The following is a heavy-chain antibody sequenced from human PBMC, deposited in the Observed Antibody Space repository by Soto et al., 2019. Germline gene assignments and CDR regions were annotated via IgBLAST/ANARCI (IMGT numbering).Heavy chain of an antibody. V-gene: IGHV3-23*01. CDR1: GFTFSSYA. CDR2: ISGSGGST. J-gene: IGHJ5*02. CDR3: AKGIMITFGGVHNWFDP. D-gene: IGHD3-16*01. Sequence: GGSLRLSCAASGFTFSSYAMSWVRQAPGKGLEWVSAISGSGGSTYYADSVKGRFTISRDNSKNTLYLQMNSLRAEDTAVYYCAKGIMITFGGVHNWFDPWGQGTLVTVSS.